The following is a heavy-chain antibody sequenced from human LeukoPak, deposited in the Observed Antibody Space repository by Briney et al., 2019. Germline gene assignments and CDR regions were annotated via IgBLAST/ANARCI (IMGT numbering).Heavy chain of an antibody. V-gene: IGHV4-4*07. D-gene: IGHD3-16*01. Sequence: SETLSLTCAVSGDSISCCYWNWIRQSAGKGLEWIGRVFITGITNYNPSLQGRVTMSVDRSKSQFSLRLSSVTAADTAVYYCVRQGYDYGAFNAWGQGTLVTVPS. CDR2: VFITGIT. J-gene: IGHJ4*02. CDR1: GDSISCCY. CDR3: VRQGYDYGAFNA.